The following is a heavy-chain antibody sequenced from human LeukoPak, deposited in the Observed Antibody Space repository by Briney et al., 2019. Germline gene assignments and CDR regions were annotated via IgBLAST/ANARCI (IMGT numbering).Heavy chain of an antibody. CDR2: INPNSGGT. J-gene: IGHJ4*02. CDR1: GYTFTDYN. D-gene: IGHD3-10*01. CDR3: SVWFGEFAH. V-gene: IGHV1-2*02. Sequence: ASVKVSCKASGYTFTDYNIHWVRQAPGQGLEWMGWINPNSGGTNYAQRIQGMVTMTRDTSISTAYMDLSSLKSDDTATYFCSVWFGEFAHWGQGTLVTVSS.